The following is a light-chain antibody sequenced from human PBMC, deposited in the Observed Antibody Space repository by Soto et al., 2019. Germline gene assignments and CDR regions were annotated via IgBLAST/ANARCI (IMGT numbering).Light chain of an antibody. CDR2: DVS. CDR3: QQRSNWPIT. Sequence: LTQSPATLSLSPGERATLSCRASQSVSSYLAWYQQKPGQAPRLLIYDVSNRATGIPARFSGSGSGTDFTLTISSLEPEDFAVYYCQQRSNWPITFGQGTRLEIK. V-gene: IGKV3-11*01. CDR1: QSVSSY. J-gene: IGKJ5*01.